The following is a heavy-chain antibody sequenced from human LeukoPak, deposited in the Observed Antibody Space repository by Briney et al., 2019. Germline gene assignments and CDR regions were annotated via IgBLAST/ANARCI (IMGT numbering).Heavy chain of an antibody. V-gene: IGHV4-59*01. J-gene: IGHJ4*02. CDR1: GGSISSYY. D-gene: IGHD5-18*01. Sequence: SETLSLTCTVSGGSISSYYWSWIRQPPGKGLEWIGYIYYSGSTNYNPSLKSRVTISVDTSKNQFSLRLSSVTAADTAVYYCARAGYSYGYGYWGQGTLVTVSS. CDR2: IYYSGST. CDR3: ARAGYSYGYGY.